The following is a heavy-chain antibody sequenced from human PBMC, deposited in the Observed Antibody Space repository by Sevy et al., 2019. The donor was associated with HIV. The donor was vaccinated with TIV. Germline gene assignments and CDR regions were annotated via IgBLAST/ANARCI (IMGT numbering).Heavy chain of an antibody. Sequence: GGSLRLSCAASGFTFSNAWMSWVRQSPGKGLEWVGRIRSKAGGGTTDYATIVKGKFTISSDVSRDILYLQRNSLETEDTAVYYCTTDHRRDGIVVVPFEYWGQGTLVTVSS. CDR1: GFTFSNAW. CDR2: IRSKAGGGTT. CDR3: TTDHRRDGIVVVPFEY. V-gene: IGHV3-15*01. J-gene: IGHJ4*02. D-gene: IGHD2-15*01.